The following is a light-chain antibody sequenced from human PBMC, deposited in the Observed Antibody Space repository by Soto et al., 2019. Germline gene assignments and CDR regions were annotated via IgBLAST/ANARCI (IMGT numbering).Light chain of an antibody. Sequence: DIGMTQTPSTLSASVGDRVTITCRASQSISTWLAWYQQKPGKAPNPLNFKASSLDSGLPSRFGGSGSGTDFTLTISRLQPDYFATYYCQQYVSYWTFGQGTKVEIK. J-gene: IGKJ1*01. CDR1: QSISTW. CDR2: KAS. CDR3: QQYVSYWT. V-gene: IGKV1-5*03.